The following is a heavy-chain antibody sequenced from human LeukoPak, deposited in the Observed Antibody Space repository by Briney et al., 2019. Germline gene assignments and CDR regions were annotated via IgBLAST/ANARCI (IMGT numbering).Heavy chain of an antibody. CDR1: GFTFSSYW. CDR2: IKQDGGEK. Sequence: GGSLRLSCAASGFTFSSYWMSWVRQAPGKGLEWVANIKQDGGEKYYVDSVKGRFTISRDNAKNSLYLQMNSLRAEDTAVYYCASAFPYYDSSGYYFNDWGQGTLVTVSS. CDR3: ASAFPYYDSSGYYFND. V-gene: IGHV3-7*01. D-gene: IGHD3-22*01. J-gene: IGHJ4*02.